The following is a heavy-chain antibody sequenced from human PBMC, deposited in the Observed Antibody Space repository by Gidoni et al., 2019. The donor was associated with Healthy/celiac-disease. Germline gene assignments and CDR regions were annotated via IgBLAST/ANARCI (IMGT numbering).Heavy chain of an antibody. CDR2: SSSRGSTI. CDR3: ARDGYWEPSSFDY. J-gene: IGHJ4*02. V-gene: IGHV3-11*01. CDR1: GFTFSDYY. D-gene: IGHD1-26*01. Sequence: QVQLVPSGEGLVQPGGSLSLSSAASGFTFSDYYVSWLRQAPGKVLELVSYSSSRGSTIYYADAGKVRLTISRDNAKNSLYLQMNSLRAEETAVYYCARDGYWEPSSFDYWGQGTLVTVSS.